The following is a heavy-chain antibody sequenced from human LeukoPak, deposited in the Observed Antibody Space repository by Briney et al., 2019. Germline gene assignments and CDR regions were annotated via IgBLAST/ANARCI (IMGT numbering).Heavy chain of an antibody. J-gene: IGHJ4*02. Sequence: GGSLRLSCVASGYTFSSYGMHWVRQAPGKGLQWVAVIWYDESKKYYTDSVKGRFTISRDVSKNTLYLQMSSLRAEDSAMYYCARDLGYYDSSGFDYWGQGTLVTVSS. D-gene: IGHD3-22*01. V-gene: IGHV3-33*01. CDR1: GYTFSSYG. CDR3: ARDLGYYDSSGFDY. CDR2: IWYDESKK.